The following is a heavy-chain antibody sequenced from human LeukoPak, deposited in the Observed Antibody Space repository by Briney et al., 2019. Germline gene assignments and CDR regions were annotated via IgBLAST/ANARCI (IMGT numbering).Heavy chain of an antibody. CDR2: IYSTGST. Sequence: SETLSLTCSVSGGSINSYYWTWIRQPPGNGLEWIGHIYSTGSTVYSPSLNSRVTISIDGSKNHFSLTLSSVTAADTAVYSCARLKGTAMVDYWGQGTLVTVSS. CDR3: ARLKGTAMVDY. V-gene: IGHV4-59*13. CDR1: GGSINSYY. J-gene: IGHJ4*02. D-gene: IGHD5-18*01.